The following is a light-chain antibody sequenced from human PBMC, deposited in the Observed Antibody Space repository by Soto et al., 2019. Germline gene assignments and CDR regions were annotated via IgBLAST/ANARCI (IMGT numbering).Light chain of an antibody. V-gene: IGLV2-18*02. CDR2: AVS. CDR1: SSDVGTYIS. CDR3: SSYTSSTAYV. Sequence: QSVLTQPPSVSGSPGQSVSISCTGTSSDVGTYISVSWYQQPPGTAPKLIIYAVSNRPSGVSDRFSGSKSGNTASLTISGLQAEDEADYYCSSYTSSTAYVFGTGTKVTVL. J-gene: IGLJ1*01.